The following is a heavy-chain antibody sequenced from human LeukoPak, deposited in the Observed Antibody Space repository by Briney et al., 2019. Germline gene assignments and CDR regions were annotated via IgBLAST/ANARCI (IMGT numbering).Heavy chain of an antibody. D-gene: IGHD5-18*01. J-gene: IGHJ3*02. CDR2: IYYSGST. CDR3: ARDHGRSYNYGSDALDI. V-gene: IGHV4-39*07. Sequence: SETLSLTCTVSGGSIRSSSYYWGWIRQPPGKGLEWIGSIYYSGSTYYNASLKSRVTISVDTSKNQFSLKLTSVTAADTAMYYCARDHGRSYNYGSDALDIWGQGTLVIVSA. CDR1: GGSIRSSSYY.